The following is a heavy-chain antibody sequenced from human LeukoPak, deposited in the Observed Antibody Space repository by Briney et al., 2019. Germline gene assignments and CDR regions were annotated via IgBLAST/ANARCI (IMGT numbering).Heavy chain of an antibody. D-gene: IGHD5-18*01. CDR2: IYYSGTT. J-gene: IGHJ5*02. CDR3: AKGAGGFSYYNWFDP. CDR1: GGSISSSPYY. Sequence: PSETLSLTCTVSGGSISSSPYYWGWIRQSPGKGLEWIGSIYYSGTTHYSPSLESRVTISVDTSKNQFSLKLASVTAADTAIYYCAKGAGGFSYYNWFDPWGQGTLVTVSS. V-gene: IGHV4-39*07.